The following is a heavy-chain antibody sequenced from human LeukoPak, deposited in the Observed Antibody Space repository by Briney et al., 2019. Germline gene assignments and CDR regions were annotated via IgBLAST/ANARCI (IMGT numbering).Heavy chain of an antibody. V-gene: IGHV5-51*01. CDR1: GYSFTSYW. Sequence: GESLEISCKGSGYSFTSYWIGGVRQMPGKGLEWMGNIYPGDSDTRYSPSFQGQVTISADKSISTAYLQWSSLKASDTAMYYCARLHQRSTVTKIGFDYWGQGTLVTVSS. CDR2: IYPGDSDT. CDR3: ARLHQRSTVTKIGFDY. D-gene: IGHD4-17*01. J-gene: IGHJ4*02.